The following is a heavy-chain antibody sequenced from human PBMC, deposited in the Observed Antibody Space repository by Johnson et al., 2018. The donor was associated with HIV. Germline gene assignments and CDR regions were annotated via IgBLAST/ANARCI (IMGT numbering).Heavy chain of an antibody. CDR1: GFTFSSYG. CDR2: ISGSGGST. CDR3: AKALRITMFQVYHRGGDAFDI. J-gene: IGHJ3*02. V-gene: IGHV3-23*04. Sequence: VQLVESGGGVVQPGGSLRLSCAASGFTFSSYGMHWVRPAPGKGLEWVSAISGSGGSTYYADSVKGRVTISRDNSKHTLYLQMNSLRAEDTAVYYCAKALRITMFQVYHRGGDAFDIWGQGTMVTVSS. D-gene: IGHD3-10*02.